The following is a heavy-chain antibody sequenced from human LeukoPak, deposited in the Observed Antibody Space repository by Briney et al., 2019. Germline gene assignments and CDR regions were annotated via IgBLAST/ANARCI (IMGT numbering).Heavy chain of an antibody. CDR2: INHSGST. CDR3: AARLVDTAMVKGAVFDY. CDR1: GGSFSGYY. Sequence: SETLSLTCAAYGGSFSGYYWSWIRKPPGKGLEWIGEINHSGSTNYNPSLKSRVTISVDTSKHQFSLKLSSVTAADTAVYYCAARLVDTAMVKGAVFDYWGQGTLVTVPS. V-gene: IGHV4-34*01. D-gene: IGHD5-18*01. J-gene: IGHJ4*02.